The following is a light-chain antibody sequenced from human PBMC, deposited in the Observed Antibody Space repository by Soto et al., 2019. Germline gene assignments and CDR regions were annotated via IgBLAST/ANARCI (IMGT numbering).Light chain of an antibody. V-gene: IGKV3-20*01. CDR3: QQYHRSPRSWT. J-gene: IGKJ1*01. CDR1: QSVDSNF. CDR2: GAS. Sequence: EIVLTQSPGTLSLSPGERATLSCRASQSVDSNFLAWYQHKPGQAPRLLIYGASSRATGVPDSFSGSGSETDFTLTISRLEAGDFGLYYCQQYHRSPRSWTFGQGTKVEIQ.